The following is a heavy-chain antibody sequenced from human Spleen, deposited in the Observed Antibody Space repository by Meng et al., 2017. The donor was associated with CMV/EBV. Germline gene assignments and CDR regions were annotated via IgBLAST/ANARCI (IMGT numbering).Heavy chain of an antibody. CDR1: GYTFTGYS. J-gene: IGHJ1*01. CDR3: ARDQQLIPAEYFQH. Sequence: QVQLVQSGAEVKKPGAAVKVSCKASGYTFTGYSLHWVRQAPGQGLEWMGRINPDSGGANYAQKFQGRVTITAGNSTGTVYMDLSSLRSEDTAVYYCARDQQLIPAEYFQHWGPGTLVTVSS. CDR2: INPDSGGA. D-gene: IGHD6-13*01. V-gene: IGHV1-2*06.